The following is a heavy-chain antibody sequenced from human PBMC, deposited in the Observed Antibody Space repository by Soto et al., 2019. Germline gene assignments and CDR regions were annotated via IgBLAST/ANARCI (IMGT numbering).Heavy chain of an antibody. V-gene: IGHV3-7*01. D-gene: IGHD3-16*02. CDR2: IMFDGTEK. CDR1: EFTFSNFW. CDR3: ARKVILDY. Sequence: EVHLVESGGGLVQPGGSLRLSCVASEFTFSNFWMSWVRQAPGKGLEWVANIMFDGTEKNYVDSVKGRFTISRDNAKNSLYLQMNSLTGEDTAIYYCARKVILDYWGQGTLVTVSS. J-gene: IGHJ4*02.